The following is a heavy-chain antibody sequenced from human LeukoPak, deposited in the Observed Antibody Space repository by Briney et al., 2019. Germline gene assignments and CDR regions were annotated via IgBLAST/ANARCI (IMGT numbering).Heavy chain of an antibody. J-gene: IGHJ6*02. CDR1: GFSLSSHW. CDR2: VNRDGSET. Sequence: GGSLRLSCAASGFSLSSHWMTWVRQVPGRGPEWVANVNRDGSETYYLDSVRGRFTISKDNAKNSLYLQMNSLRAEDTALYHCARNNGMDVWGQGTTVIVSS. V-gene: IGHV3-7*03. CDR3: ARNNGMDV.